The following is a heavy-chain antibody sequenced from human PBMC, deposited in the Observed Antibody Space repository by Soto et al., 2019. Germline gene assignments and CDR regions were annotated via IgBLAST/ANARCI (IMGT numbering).Heavy chain of an antibody. CDR1: GGSISSYY. Sequence: SETLSLTCTVSGGSISSYYWSWIRQPPGKGLEWIGYIYYSGSTNYNPSLKSRVTISVDTSKNQFSLKLSSVTAADTAVYYCAGHSSYRYYYYYMDVWGKGTTVTVSS. CDR2: IYYSGST. J-gene: IGHJ6*03. CDR3: AGHSSYRYYYYYMDV. V-gene: IGHV4-59*08. D-gene: IGHD4-4*01.